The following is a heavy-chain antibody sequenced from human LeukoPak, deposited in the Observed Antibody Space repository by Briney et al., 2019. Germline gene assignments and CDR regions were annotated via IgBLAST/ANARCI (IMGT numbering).Heavy chain of an antibody. CDR1: GYTFRSYP. CDR2: ITDDGRT. D-gene: IGHD1-26*01. Sequence: GGSLRLSCAASGYTFRSYPGFTFENFPFNWVRQAPGKGLESVSTITDDGRTYYAESVQGRFTISRDNSKRTLDLQMNGLRADDTATYYCAKDWDLWGQGTLATVSS. CDR3: AKDWDL. V-gene: IGHV3-23*01. J-gene: IGHJ4*02.